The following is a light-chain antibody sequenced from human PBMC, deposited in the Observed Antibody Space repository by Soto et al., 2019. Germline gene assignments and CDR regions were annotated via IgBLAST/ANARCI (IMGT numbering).Light chain of an antibody. CDR2: GAS. V-gene: IGKV1-39*01. Sequence: DIQLTQSPSSLSASVGDRVTITCRASQSISNYLNWYQQKPGKVPQILIYGASNLQSGVPSRFSGSGSGTEFTLTISSLQPEDFATYYCQETYITSFTFGPGTKVHI. J-gene: IGKJ3*01. CDR1: QSISNY. CDR3: QETYITSFT.